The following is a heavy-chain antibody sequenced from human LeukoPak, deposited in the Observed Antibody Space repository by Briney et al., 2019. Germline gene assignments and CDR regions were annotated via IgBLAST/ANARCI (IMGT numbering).Heavy chain of an antibody. J-gene: IGHJ5*02. Sequence: SETLSLTCTVYGGSFSGYYWSWIRQPPGKGLEWIGEINHSGSTNYNPSLKSRVTISVDTSKNQFSLKLSSVTAADTAVYYCARVTGERNRRIAAAGTGRWFDPWGQGTLVTVSS. V-gene: IGHV4-34*01. CDR1: GGSFSGYY. CDR2: INHSGST. D-gene: IGHD6-13*01. CDR3: ARVTGERNRRIAAAGTGRWFDP.